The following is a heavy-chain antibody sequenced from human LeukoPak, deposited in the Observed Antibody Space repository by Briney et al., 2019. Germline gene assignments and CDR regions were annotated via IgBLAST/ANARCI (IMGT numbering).Heavy chain of an antibody. V-gene: IGHV1-8*01. Sequence: ASVKVSCKASGYTFTSYDINWVRQATGQGLEWMGWMNPNSSNTGYAQKFQGRVTMTRNTSISTAYMELSSQRSEDTAVYYCARGLGAAMVLGDDYWGQGTLVTVSS. D-gene: IGHD5-18*01. CDR2: MNPNSSNT. CDR1: GYTFTSYD. J-gene: IGHJ4*02. CDR3: ARGLGAAMVLGDDY.